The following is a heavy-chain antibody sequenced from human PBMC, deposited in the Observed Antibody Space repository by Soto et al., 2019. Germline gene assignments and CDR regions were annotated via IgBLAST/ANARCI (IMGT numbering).Heavy chain of an antibody. CDR1: GDSISSSNYF. CDR3: ARRYGWLYFDY. Sequence: QLQLQESGPGLVKPWETLSLTCTVSGDSISSSNYFWGWIRQPPGKGLEWIGTIFYRGSTYYNPSIKSRVTISVDTSKNQFSLRLISVTAADTALYYCARRYGWLYFDYWGQGSLVTVSS. J-gene: IGHJ4*02. D-gene: IGHD6-19*01. V-gene: IGHV4-39*01. CDR2: IFYRGST.